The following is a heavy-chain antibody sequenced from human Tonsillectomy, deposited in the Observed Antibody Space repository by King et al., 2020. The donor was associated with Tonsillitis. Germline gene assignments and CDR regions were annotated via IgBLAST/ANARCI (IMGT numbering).Heavy chain of an antibody. CDR2: IWYDGSNK. CDR1: GFTFSSYG. V-gene: IGHV3-33*01. CDR3: ARVKWEQPAYYYYGMDV. J-gene: IGHJ6*02. Sequence: VQLVESGGGVVQPGRSLRLSCAASGFTFSSYGMHWVRQAPGKGLAWVAVIWYDGSNKYYADSVKGRFTISRDNSKNTLYLYMNSLRAEDTAVYYCARVKWEQPAYYYYGMDVWDQGTTVTVSS. D-gene: IGHD1-26*01.